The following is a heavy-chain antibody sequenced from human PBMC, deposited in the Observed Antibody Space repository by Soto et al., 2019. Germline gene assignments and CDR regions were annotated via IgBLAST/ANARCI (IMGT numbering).Heavy chain of an antibody. J-gene: IGHJ3*01. V-gene: IGHV1-18*01. CDR1: GYTFTSYG. D-gene: IGHD1-1*01. Sequence: QVQLVQSGAEVKKPGASVKVSCKASGYTFTSYGISWVRQAPGQGLEWMGWISGYNDNTKYEEKLQGRVTMTIETSTSTVYMELRSLRSDDTAVYYCVRRHQLPTDAFDVWGQGTMVTVSS. CDR3: VRRHQLPTDAFDV. CDR2: ISGYNDNT.